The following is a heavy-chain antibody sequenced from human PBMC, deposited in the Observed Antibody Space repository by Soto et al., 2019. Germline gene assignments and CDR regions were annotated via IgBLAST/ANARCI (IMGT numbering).Heavy chain of an antibody. Sequence: EVQLLESGGGLVQPGGSLRLSCAASGFTFSSHAMSWVRQAPGKGLVWVSIIRGSDEDAYSADSVKGRFTISRDNSKNKLSLEMNYLPAEDPAVYYCARGGWLECWGLGAQVSVSS. J-gene: IGHJ4*02. CDR1: GFTFSSHA. CDR3: ARGGWLEC. V-gene: IGHV3-23*01. CDR2: IRGSDEDA.